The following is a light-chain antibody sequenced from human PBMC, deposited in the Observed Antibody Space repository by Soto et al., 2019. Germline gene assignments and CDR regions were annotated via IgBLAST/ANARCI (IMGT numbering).Light chain of an antibody. CDR2: GAS. J-gene: IGKJ5*01. V-gene: IGKV3-20*01. CDR3: QQYGSSYT. CDR1: QSVSSSY. Sequence: EIVLTQAPGTLSLSPGERATLSCRASQSVSSSYLAWYQQKPGQAPRLLIYGASSRATGIPDRFSGSGSGTDFTLTISRLEPEDVAVYYCQQYGSSYTFGQGKRLEIQ.